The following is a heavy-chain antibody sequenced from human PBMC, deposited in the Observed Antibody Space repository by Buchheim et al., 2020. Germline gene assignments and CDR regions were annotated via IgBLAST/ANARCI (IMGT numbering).Heavy chain of an antibody. Sequence: QVQLVESGGGVVQPGRSLRLSCAASGFTFSSYAMHWVRQAPGKGLEWVAVISYDGSNKYYADSVKGRFTISRDNSKNTLYLQMNSLRAEDTAVYYCARDVGWELLKDYWGQGTL. CDR1: GFTFSSYA. CDR3: ARDVGWELLKDY. CDR2: ISYDGSNK. D-gene: IGHD1-26*01. V-gene: IGHV3-30*04. J-gene: IGHJ4*02.